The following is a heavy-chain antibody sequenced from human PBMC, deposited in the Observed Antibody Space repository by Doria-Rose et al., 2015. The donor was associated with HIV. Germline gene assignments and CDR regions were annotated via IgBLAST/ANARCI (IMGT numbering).Heavy chain of an antibody. CDR1: GVSLSSPGMG. J-gene: IGHJ4*02. Sequence: QVTLKESGPVLVKPTETLTLTCTVSGVSLSSPGMGVSWIRQPPGKALEWLANIFSDDERSYETSLKSRLTISRGTSNSQVVLTMTDMDPVDTATYYCARIKSSRWYHKYYFDFWGQGTLVIVSA. D-gene: IGHD6-13*01. V-gene: IGHV2-26*01. CDR3: ARIKSSRWYHKYYFDF. CDR2: IFSDDER.